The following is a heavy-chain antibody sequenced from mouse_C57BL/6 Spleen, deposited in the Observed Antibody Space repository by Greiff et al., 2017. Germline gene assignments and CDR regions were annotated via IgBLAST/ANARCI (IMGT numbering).Heavy chain of an antibody. CDR2: ISSGSSTI. CDR1: GFTFSDYG. D-gene: IGHD1-1*01. Sequence: EVTLVESGGGLVKPGGSLKLSCAASGFTFSDYGMHWVRQAPEKGLEWVAYISSGSSTIYYADTVKGRFTISRDNAKNTLFLQMTSLRSEDTAMYYCATNYYGSSYGAMDYWGQGTSGTVSS. CDR3: ATNYYGSSYGAMDY. V-gene: IGHV5-17*01. J-gene: IGHJ4*01.